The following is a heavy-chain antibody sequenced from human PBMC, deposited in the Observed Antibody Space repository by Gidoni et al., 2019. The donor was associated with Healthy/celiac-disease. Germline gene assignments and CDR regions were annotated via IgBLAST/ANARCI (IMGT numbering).Heavy chain of an antibody. D-gene: IGHD2-2*01. Sequence: EVPLLESGGGLVQPGGSLRLSCAASGFTFRSCAMSWVRQAPGKGLEWVSAISGRGGRTYYADAVKGRFTISRDNSKNTLYLQMNSLRAEETAVYYCAAKLEDIVVVPADNWFDPWGQGTLVTVSS. J-gene: IGHJ5*02. CDR2: ISGRGGRT. CDR1: GFTFRSCA. V-gene: IGHV3-23*01. CDR3: AAKLEDIVVVPADNWFDP.